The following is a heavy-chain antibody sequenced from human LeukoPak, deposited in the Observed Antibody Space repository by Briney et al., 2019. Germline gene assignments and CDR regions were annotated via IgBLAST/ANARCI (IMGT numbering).Heavy chain of an antibody. CDR3: ARAGYYGSGSYYNWFDP. CDR2: INPNSGGT. Sequence: ASVTVSCKASGYTFTGYYMHWVRQAPGQGLEWMGWINPNSGGTNYAQKFQGRVTMTRDTSISTAYMELSRLRSDDTAVYYCARAGYYGSGSYYNWFDPWGQGTLVTVSS. V-gene: IGHV1-2*02. J-gene: IGHJ5*02. D-gene: IGHD3-10*01. CDR1: GYTFTGYY.